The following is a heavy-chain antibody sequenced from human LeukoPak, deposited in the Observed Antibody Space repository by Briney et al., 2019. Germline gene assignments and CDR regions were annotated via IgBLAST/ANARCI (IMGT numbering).Heavy chain of an antibody. D-gene: IGHD1-26*01. V-gene: IGHV3-7*05. CDR2: IKEDGSEK. Sequence: GGSLRLSCAVSGFTFSDNWTCWVRPAPGKGRECVGNIKEDGSEKNYVDSVKGRFTISRDNAKNSLYLQMNSLRVEDTAVYYCAKYFRADSGNYYRSFDYWGRGTLVTVSS. J-gene: IGHJ4*02. CDR1: GFTFSDNW. CDR3: AKYFRADSGNYYRSFDY.